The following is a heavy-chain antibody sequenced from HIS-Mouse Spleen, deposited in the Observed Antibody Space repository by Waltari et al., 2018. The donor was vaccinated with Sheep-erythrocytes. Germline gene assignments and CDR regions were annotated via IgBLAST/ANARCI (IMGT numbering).Heavy chain of an antibody. D-gene: IGHD1-26*01. J-gene: IGHJ4*02. Sequence: QVQLVQSGAEVKKPGSSVKVSCKASGGTFSSYAISWVRQAPGQGLEWMGRILPILGIANYEQKFQGRVTITADKSTSTAYMELSSLRSEDTAVYYCAQTGATTPHFDYWGQGTLVTVSS. CDR2: ILPILGIA. CDR1: GGTFSSYA. CDR3: AQTGATTPHFDY. V-gene: IGHV1-69*04.